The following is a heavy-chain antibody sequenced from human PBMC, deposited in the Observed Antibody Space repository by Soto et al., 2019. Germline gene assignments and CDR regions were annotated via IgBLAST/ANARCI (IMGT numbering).Heavy chain of an antibody. D-gene: IGHD3-3*01. Sequence: PSETLSLTCTVSGGSISSYYWSWIRQPPGKGLEWIGYIYYSGSTNYNPSLKSRVTISVDTSKNQFSLKLSSVTAADTAVYYCARESTGAYDFWSGYPPPGYGMDVWGQGTTVTVSS. J-gene: IGHJ6*02. CDR2: IYYSGST. CDR1: GGSISSYY. CDR3: ARESTGAYDFWSGYPPPGYGMDV. V-gene: IGHV4-59*01.